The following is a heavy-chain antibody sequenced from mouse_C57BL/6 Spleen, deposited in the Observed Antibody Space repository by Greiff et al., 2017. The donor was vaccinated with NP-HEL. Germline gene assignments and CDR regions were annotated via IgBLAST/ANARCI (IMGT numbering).Heavy chain of an antibody. J-gene: IGHJ2*01. CDR3: ARSTGTGFDY. Sequence: QVQLQQSGAELARPGASVKLSCKASGYTFTSYGISWVKQRTGQGLEWIGEIYPRSGNTYYNEKFKGKAILTADKSSSTAYMELRSLTSEDSAVYFCARSTGTGFDYWGQGTTLTVSS. CDR1: GYTFTSYG. V-gene: IGHV1-81*01. D-gene: IGHD4-1*02. CDR2: IYPRSGNT.